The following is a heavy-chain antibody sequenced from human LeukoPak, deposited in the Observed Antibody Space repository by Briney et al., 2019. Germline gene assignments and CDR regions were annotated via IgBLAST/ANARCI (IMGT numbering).Heavy chain of an antibody. CDR3: ARGGGINDY. V-gene: IGHV3-21*01. CDR2: ITSSSASI. CDR1: GFTFSTYS. J-gene: IGHJ4*02. Sequence: GGSLRLSCAASGFTFSTYSMNWVRQAPGKGLEWVSSITSSSASIYYADSVKGRFTISRDNAKNSLYLQMNSLRAEDTAVYYCARGGGINDYWGQGTLVTVSS. D-gene: IGHD3-16*01.